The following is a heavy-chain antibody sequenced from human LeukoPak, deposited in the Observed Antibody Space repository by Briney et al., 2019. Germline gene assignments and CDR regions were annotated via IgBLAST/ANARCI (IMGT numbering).Heavy chain of an antibody. CDR3: AKDRSIRYCSSTSCPTFDY. CDR2: IHQHGSKE. V-gene: IGHV3-7*03. Sequence: PGGSLRLSCTTSGFNFRAYWMGWVRQAPGKGLEWVANIHQHGSKENYMDSVKGRFTISRDNTKNSVYLQMSSLRAEDTAVYYCAKDRSIRYCSSTSCPTFDYWGQGTLVTVSS. J-gene: IGHJ4*02. CDR1: GFNFRAYW. D-gene: IGHD2-2*01.